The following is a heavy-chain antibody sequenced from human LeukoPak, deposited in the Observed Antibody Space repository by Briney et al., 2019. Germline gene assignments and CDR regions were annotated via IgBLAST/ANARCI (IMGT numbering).Heavy chain of an antibody. Sequence: PSETLSLTCTVSGVSIISSSYDWGWIRQPPGKGLEWIGTIYYSGSTYYNPSLKSRVTISVDTSKNQFSLKLSSVTAADTAVYYCARHLSDTPEDAFDIWGQGIMVTVS. CDR3: ARHLSDTPEDAFDI. CDR2: IYYSGST. CDR1: GVSIISSSYD. J-gene: IGHJ3*02. D-gene: IGHD1-14*01. V-gene: IGHV4-39*01.